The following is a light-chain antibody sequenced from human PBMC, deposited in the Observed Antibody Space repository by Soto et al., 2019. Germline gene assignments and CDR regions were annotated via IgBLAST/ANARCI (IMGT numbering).Light chain of an antibody. Sequence: EVVVTQSPGTLSLSPGERATLSCRASQSVSNNYLAWYQQKPGQAPRLLIYGASNRATGIPDRFSGSGSGTDFTLTISRLEPEDFAVCYCQQYGSSGTFGQGTKVDIK. CDR3: QQYGSSGT. CDR1: QSVSNNY. V-gene: IGKV3-20*01. CDR2: GAS. J-gene: IGKJ1*01.